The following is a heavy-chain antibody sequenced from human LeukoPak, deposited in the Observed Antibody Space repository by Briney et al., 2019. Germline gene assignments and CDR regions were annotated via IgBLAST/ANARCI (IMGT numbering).Heavy chain of an antibody. CDR2: ISGSGGRT. J-gene: IGHJ4*02. Sequence: PGGALRLSCAASGFTFSSYAMGWVRQAPGEGLEGVSAISGSGGRTYYADSVKGRFTISRDNSKNTLYVQMNSLRAEDTAVYYCAQAPYSSSPGRYFDYWGQGTLVTVSS. CDR1: GFTFSSYA. V-gene: IGHV3-23*01. CDR3: AQAPYSSSPGRYFDY. D-gene: IGHD6-6*01.